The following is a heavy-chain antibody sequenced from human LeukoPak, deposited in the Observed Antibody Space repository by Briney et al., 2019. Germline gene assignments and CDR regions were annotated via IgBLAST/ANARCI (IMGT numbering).Heavy chain of an antibody. V-gene: IGHV3-23*01. J-gene: IGHJ4*02. Sequence: GGSLRLSCAASGFTFSSYAMSWVRQAPGKGLEWVSAISGSGGSTYYADSVKGRFTISRDNSKNTPYLQMNSLRAEDTAVYYCAKRQAGDYYDSSGYDDYWGQGTLVTVSS. CDR1: GFTFSSYA. D-gene: IGHD3-22*01. CDR2: ISGSGGST. CDR3: AKRQAGDYYDSSGYDDY.